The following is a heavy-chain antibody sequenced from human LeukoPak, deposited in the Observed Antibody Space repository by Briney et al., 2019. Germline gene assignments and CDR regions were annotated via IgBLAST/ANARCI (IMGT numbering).Heavy chain of an antibody. Sequence: ASVKVSCKASGYTFTSYDINWVRQATGQGLEWMGWMNPNSGNTGYAQKFQGRVTITRNTSISTAYMELSSLRSEDTAVYYCARDGVTHPYYFDYWGQGTLATVSS. V-gene: IGHV1-8*03. J-gene: IGHJ4*02. CDR3: ARDGVTHPYYFDY. CDR2: MNPNSGNT. D-gene: IGHD3-10*01. CDR1: GYTFTSYD.